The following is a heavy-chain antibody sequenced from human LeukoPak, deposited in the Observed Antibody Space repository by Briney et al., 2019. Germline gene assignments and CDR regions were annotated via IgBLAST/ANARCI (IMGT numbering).Heavy chain of an antibody. Sequence: GGPLRLSCAASGFTFDDYAMHWVRQAPGKGLEWVSGISWNSGSIGYADSVKGRFTISRDNAKNSLYLQMNSLRAEDTAVYYCASNSGDFWSGYYIPIDYWGQGTLVTVSS. D-gene: IGHD3-3*01. J-gene: IGHJ4*02. CDR1: GFTFDDYA. CDR2: ISWNSGSI. CDR3: ASNSGDFWSGYYIPIDY. V-gene: IGHV3-9*01.